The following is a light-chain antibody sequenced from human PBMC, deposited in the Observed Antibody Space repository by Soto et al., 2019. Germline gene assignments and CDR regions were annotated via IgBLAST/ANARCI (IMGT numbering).Light chain of an antibody. Sequence: IVMTHFPATLCVSPGEIATLSFGASQSISVNLAWYQQKPGQTPRLLIYAASTRATGVPARFSGSGSGTEFTLTISSLQSEDFAVYFCQQYDDWPITFGQGTRLEIK. J-gene: IGKJ5*01. V-gene: IGKV3-15*01. CDR1: QSISVN. CDR2: AAS. CDR3: QQYDDWPIT.